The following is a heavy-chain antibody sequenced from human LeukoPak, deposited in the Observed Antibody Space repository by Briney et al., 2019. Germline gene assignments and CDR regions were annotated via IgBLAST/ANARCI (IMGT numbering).Heavy chain of an antibody. J-gene: IGHJ3*02. CDR1: GGTFRSYA. Sequence: SVKVSCKASGGTFRSYAISWVRQAPGQGLEWMGRIIPIFGIANYAQKFQGRVTITADKSTSTAYMELSSLRSEDTAVYYCARGQGYCSGGSCYYNAFDIWGQGTMVTVSS. D-gene: IGHD2-15*01. CDR3: ARGQGYCSGGSCYYNAFDI. CDR2: IIPIFGIA. V-gene: IGHV1-69*04.